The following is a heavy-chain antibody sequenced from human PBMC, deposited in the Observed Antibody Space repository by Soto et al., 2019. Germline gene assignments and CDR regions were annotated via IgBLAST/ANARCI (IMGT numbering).Heavy chain of an antibody. V-gene: IGHV3-30*03. J-gene: IGHJ4*02. D-gene: IGHD3-16*01. CDR2: ISYDGSNK. CDR3: ARAEGAKGDY. CDR1: GFTFSSYG. Sequence: QVQLVESGGGVVQPGRSLRLSCAASGFTFSSYGMHWVRQAPGKGLEWVAVISYDGSNKYYADSVKGRFTISRDNFKNTLYLQMNSLRAEDTAVYYCARAEGAKGDYWGQGTLVTVCS.